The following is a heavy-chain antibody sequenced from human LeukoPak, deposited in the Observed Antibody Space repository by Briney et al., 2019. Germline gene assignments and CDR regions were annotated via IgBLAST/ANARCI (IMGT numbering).Heavy chain of an antibody. CDR2: ISWNSGSI. CDR1: GFTFDDYA. V-gene: IGHV3-9*01. CDR3: AKARRDYYYYGMDV. J-gene: IGHJ6*02. Sequence: GRSLRLSCAASGFTFDDYAMHWVRQAPGKGLEWVSGISWNSGSIGYADSVKGRFTTSRDNAKNSLYLQMNSLRAEDTALYYCAKARRDYYYYGMDVWGQGTTVTVSS.